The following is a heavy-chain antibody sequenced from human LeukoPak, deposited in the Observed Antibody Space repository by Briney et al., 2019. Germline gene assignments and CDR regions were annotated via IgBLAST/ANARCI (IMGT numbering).Heavy chain of an antibody. J-gene: IGHJ4*02. D-gene: IGHD2/OR15-2a*01. CDR1: GGSISSSTFY. Sequence: PSETLSLTCTVSGGSISSSTFYWGWIRQPPGKGLGWIGSIYHTGSTYYNPSLKSRVTISVATAKNQFPLKLSSVTAADTAVYYCARAPLLLDWGQGTLVTVSS. CDR2: IYHTGST. CDR3: ARAPLLLD. V-gene: IGHV4-39*06.